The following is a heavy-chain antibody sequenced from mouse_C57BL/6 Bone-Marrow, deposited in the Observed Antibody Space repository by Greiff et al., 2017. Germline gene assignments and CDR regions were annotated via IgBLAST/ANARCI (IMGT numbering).Heavy chain of an antibody. J-gene: IGHJ4*01. CDR1: GFTFSDYG. CDR2: IRNLAYSI. Sequence: EVQGVESGGGLVQPGGSLKLSCAASGFTFSDYGMAWVRQAPRKGPEWVAFIRNLAYSIYYADTLTGRFTISRENAKNTLYLEMSSLRSEDTAMYYCARGELRSYYYAMDYWGQGTSVTVSS. CDR3: ARGELRSYYYAMDY. D-gene: IGHD1-1*01. V-gene: IGHV5-15*01.